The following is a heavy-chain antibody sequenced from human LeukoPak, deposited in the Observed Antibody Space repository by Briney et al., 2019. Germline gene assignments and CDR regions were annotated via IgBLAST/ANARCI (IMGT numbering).Heavy chain of an antibody. CDR3: AKDRVVYAPPDY. V-gene: IGHV3-9*01. D-gene: IGHD2-8*02. J-gene: IGHJ4*02. CDR2: ISWNSGSI. Sequence: GGSLRLSCAASGFTFDDYAMHWVRQAPGKGLEWVSGISWNSGSIGYADSVKGRFTISRDNAKNSLYLQMNSLRAEDTAVYYCAKDRVVYAPPDYWGQGTLVTVSS. CDR1: GFTFDDYA.